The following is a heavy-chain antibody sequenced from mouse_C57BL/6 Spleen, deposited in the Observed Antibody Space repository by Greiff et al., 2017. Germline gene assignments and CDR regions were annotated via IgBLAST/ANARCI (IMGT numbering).Heavy chain of an antibody. V-gene: IGHV1-82*01. CDR3: AGPTVITNYSPS. D-gene: IGHD2-4*01. CDR2: IYPGDGDT. Sequence: QVQLKQSGRELVKPGGSVKISCKASGYAFSSSGMNWVKQRPGKRLEWIGRIYPGDGDTNYHGKVKGKATLTADNSSRTAHMHLSSLTSDHSALYFCAGPTVITNYSPSWGQGTSLTVSS. J-gene: IGHJ2*02. CDR1: GYAFSSSG.